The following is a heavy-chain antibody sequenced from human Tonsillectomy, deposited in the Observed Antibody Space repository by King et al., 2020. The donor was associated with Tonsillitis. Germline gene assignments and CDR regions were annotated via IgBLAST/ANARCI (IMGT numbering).Heavy chain of an antibody. CDR1: GGSISSGSYY. V-gene: IGHV4-61*02. Sequence: QLQESGPGLVKPSQTLSLTCTVSGGSISSGSYYWSWIRQPAGKGLEWIGRIYTSGSTNYNPSLKSRVTISVDTSKNQFSLKLSSVTAADTAVYYCARWGSTGIAAALGDYWGQGTLVTVSS. CDR3: ARWGSTGIAAALGDY. CDR2: IYTSGST. J-gene: IGHJ4*02. D-gene: IGHD6-13*01.